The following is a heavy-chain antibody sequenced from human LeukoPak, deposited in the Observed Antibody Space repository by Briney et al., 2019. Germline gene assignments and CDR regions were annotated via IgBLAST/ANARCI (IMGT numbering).Heavy chain of an antibody. V-gene: IGHV4-31*03. CDR2: IYYSGST. Sequence: SETLSLTCTVSGGSVSSSSYYWGWIRQPPQMGLEWIGYIYYSGSTYYNPSLKSRVTISVDTSKNQFSLKLSSVTAADTAVYYCARWDYGDFIFDYWGQGTLVTVSS. CDR1: GGSVSSSSYY. J-gene: IGHJ4*02. CDR3: ARWDYGDFIFDY. D-gene: IGHD4-17*01.